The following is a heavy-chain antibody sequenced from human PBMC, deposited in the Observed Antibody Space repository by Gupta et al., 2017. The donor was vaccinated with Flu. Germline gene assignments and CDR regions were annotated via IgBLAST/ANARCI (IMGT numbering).Heavy chain of an antibody. V-gene: IGHV3-23*01. Sequence: YGMTWVRQAPGKGLEWVAGISASEGNIFYADSVKGRFTISRDNSKNTLFLQMNDLRADDTARYYCANLAAAGSFYLDYWGQGSLVTVSS. J-gene: IGHJ4*02. CDR1: YG. CDR2: ISASEGNI. CDR3: ANLAAAGSFYLDY. D-gene: IGHD6-13*01.